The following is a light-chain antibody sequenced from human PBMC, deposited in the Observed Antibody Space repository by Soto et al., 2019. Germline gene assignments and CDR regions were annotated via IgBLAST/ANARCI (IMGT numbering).Light chain of an antibody. CDR3: QQYNSDSGT. V-gene: IGKV1-5*01. Sequence: DIQMTQSPSTLSASVGDRVTITCRASQSISNFLAWYQQKPGKAPKLLIYGASNLDSGVPSRFGGSGSGTEFTLSISSLQPDDFATYYCQQYNSDSGTFGQGTRVEIK. CDR1: QSISNF. CDR2: GAS. J-gene: IGKJ1*01.